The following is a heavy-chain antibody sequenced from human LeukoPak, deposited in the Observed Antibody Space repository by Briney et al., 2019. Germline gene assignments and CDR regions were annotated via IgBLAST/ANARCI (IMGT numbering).Heavy chain of an antibody. J-gene: IGHJ4*02. CDR1: GFTFSSYW. Sequence: GGSLRLSCAASGFTFSSYWMHWVRQAPGKGLVWVSRINSDGSSTSYADSVKGRFTISRDNAKNTLYLQMNSLRAEDTAVYYCARGYYGSGSYPLFDYWGQGTLVTVSS. CDR3: ARGYYGSGSYPLFDY. D-gene: IGHD3-10*01. V-gene: IGHV3-74*01. CDR2: INSDGSST.